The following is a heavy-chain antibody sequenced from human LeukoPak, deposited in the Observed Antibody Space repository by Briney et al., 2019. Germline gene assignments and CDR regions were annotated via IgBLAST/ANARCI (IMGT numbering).Heavy chain of an antibody. CDR2: ICPDGTVT. Sequence: GGSLRLSCAASGFTFSNYCMHWVRQIPGKGLVWVSRICPDGTVTNYADSVKGRFTISRDNAKNMVFLQMNSLRADDTAVYYCVRDFRSADYWGQGILVTVSS. CDR1: GFTFSNYC. V-gene: IGHV3-74*01. CDR3: VRDFRSADY. J-gene: IGHJ4*02.